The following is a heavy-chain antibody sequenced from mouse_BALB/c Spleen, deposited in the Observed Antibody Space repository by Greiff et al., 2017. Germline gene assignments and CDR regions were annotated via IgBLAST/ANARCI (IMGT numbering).Heavy chain of an antibody. V-gene: IGHV3-2*02. CDR3: ARCRYGSSYGDAMDY. D-gene: IGHD1-1*01. J-gene: IGHJ4*01. Sequence: EVQLQQSGPGLVKPSQSLSLTCTVTGYSINSDYAWNWIRQFPGNKLEWMGYISYSGSTSYNPSIKSRISITRDTSKNQFFLQLNSVTTEDTATYYCARCRYGSSYGDAMDYWGQGTSVTVSS. CDR1: GYSINSDYA. CDR2: ISYSGST.